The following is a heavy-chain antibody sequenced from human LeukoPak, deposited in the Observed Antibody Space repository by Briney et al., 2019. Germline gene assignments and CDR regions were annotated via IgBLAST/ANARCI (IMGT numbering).Heavy chain of an antibody. CDR1: GCTSNSHA. Sequence: ASVKVSCKASGCTSNSHAISWVRQAPGQGLEWMGRIIPNLGTTNRAQNFQDRVTLTADKSTSTAYMELTSLTSDDTAVYYCATTNDGGGYQWGDFFDFWGQGTLVTVSS. D-gene: IGHD3-22*01. J-gene: IGHJ4*02. V-gene: IGHV1-69*04. CDR3: ATTNDGGGYQWGDFFDF. CDR2: IIPNLGTT.